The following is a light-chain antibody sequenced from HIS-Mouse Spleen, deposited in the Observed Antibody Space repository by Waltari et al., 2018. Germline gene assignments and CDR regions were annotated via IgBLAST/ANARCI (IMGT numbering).Light chain of an antibody. J-gene: IGLJ2*01. V-gene: IGLV1-47*01. CDR1: SSNIGSNY. CDR2: GNN. CDR3: AAWDDSLSGV. Sequence: QSVLTQPPSASGTPGQRVTISCSGSSSNIGSNYVYWYQQPPGTAPKLLIYGNNQRPSGFPDRFSGSKSGTSASLAISGLRSEDEADYYCAAWDDSLSGVFGGGTKLTVL.